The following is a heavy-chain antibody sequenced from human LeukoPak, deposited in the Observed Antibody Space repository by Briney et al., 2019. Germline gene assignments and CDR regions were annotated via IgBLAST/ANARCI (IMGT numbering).Heavy chain of an antibody. Sequence: GASVKVSCKASGYTFTRYDINWVRQATGQGLEWMGWMNPNSGNTRYAQKFKGSVTITRNTPITKAYMELSSLRSEDTAVYYCTRGLFPFFTMTESDWFDPWGQGTLVTGSS. CDR2: MNPNSGNT. CDR1: GYTFTRYD. V-gene: IGHV1-8*03. CDR3: TRGLFPFFTMTESDWFDP. D-gene: IGHD3-22*01. J-gene: IGHJ5*02.